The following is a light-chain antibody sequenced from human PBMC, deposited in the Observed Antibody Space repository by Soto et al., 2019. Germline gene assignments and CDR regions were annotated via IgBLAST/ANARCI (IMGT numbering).Light chain of an antibody. J-gene: IGKJ1*01. CDR2: KAS. V-gene: IGKV1-5*03. CDR1: QSISNG. CDR3: QQYKSYPWT. Sequence: IRMTQSPSPQPASIGDRVIITFRASQSISNGLAWYQQKPGRAPKFLIYKASSLESGVPSRFSGSGSGTEFTLTISSLQPDDFATYYCQQYKSYPWTFGQGTKVEIK.